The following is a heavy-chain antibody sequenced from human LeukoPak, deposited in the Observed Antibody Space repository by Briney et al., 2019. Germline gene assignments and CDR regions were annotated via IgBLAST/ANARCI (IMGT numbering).Heavy chain of an antibody. CDR3: SKDGKGAPVAGTGYFDY. Sequence: PGASLRLSCAASGFPFSSYAMGGARRAPGKGREGVSVISGGGGTTYYADSGKGRFTISRDNSKNTLYLQMNSLRGADTAIYYCSKDGKGAPVAGTGYFDYWGQGTLVTVSS. V-gene: IGHV3-23*01. J-gene: IGHJ4*02. CDR2: ISGGGGTT. D-gene: IGHD6-19*01. CDR1: GFPFSSYA.